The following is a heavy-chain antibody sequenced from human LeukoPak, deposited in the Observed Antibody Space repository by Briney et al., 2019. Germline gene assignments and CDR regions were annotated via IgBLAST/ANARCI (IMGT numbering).Heavy chain of an antibody. CDR3: ARDGVAGITRDYFDY. J-gene: IGHJ4*02. CDR1: GFTFSNAW. Sequence: GGSLRLSCAASGFTFSNAWMSWIRQAPGKGLEWVSYISSSSSYTNYADSVKGRFTISRDNAKNSLYLQMNSLRAEDTAVYYCARDGVAGITRDYFDYWDQGTLVTVSS. CDR2: ISSSSSYT. D-gene: IGHD2-21*01. V-gene: IGHV3-11*06.